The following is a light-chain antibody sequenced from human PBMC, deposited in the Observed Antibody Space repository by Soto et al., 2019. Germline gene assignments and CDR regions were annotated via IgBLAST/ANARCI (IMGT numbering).Light chain of an antibody. V-gene: IGKV4-1*01. CDR2: WAS. Sequence: MTQSQTSLTVSIGDKATRICKSTHSALYSSDNMIYVAGYQQKPGQPPRLLIYWASSRESGVPDRCSASGSGTDFTLTISNLQAEDVAVYYCQQYYNTPLAFGGGTKV. CDR3: QQYYNTPLA. J-gene: IGKJ4*01. CDR1: HSALYSSDNMIY.